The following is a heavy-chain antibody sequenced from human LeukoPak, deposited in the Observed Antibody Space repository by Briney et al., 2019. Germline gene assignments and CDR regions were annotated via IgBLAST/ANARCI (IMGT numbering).Heavy chain of an antibody. CDR1: GFTFSSYG. D-gene: IGHD5-12*01. J-gene: IGHJ4*02. CDR3: ASDPLVDIVATGYFDY. CDR2: IWYDGSNK. Sequence: GGSLRLSCAASGFTFSSYGMHWVRQAPGKGLEWVAVIWYDGSNKYYADSVKGLFTISRDNSKNTLYLQMNSLRAEDTAVYYCASDPLVDIVATGYFDYWGQGTRVPVSS. V-gene: IGHV3-33*01.